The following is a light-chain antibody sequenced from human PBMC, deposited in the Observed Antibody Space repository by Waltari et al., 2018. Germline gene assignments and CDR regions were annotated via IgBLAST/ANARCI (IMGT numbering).Light chain of an antibody. CDR1: QSVVTY. V-gene: IGKV3-11*01. J-gene: IGKJ4*01. CDR3: QQRASSWVT. Sequence: IVLTQSPATPSLSPGERATLSCRASQSVVTYLAWFQQKPGQAPRLLMYDVSKRATGIPARFSGSGSGTDFTLTISSLEPEDFGVYYCQQRASSWVTFDGGTKVDIK. CDR2: DVS.